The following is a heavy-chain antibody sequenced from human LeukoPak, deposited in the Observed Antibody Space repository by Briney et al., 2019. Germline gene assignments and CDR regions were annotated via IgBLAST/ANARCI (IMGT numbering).Heavy chain of an antibody. V-gene: IGHV1-18*01. J-gene: IGHJ3*02. CDR1: GYTFTSYG. Sequence: ASVKVSCKASGYTFTSYGISWVRQAPGQGLEWMGWISAYNGNTNYAQKLQGRVTTTTDTSTSTAYMELRSLRSDDTAVYYCARDRTTVTADAFDIWGQGTMVTVSS. CDR3: ARDRTTVTADAFDI. CDR2: ISAYNGNT. D-gene: IGHD4-17*01.